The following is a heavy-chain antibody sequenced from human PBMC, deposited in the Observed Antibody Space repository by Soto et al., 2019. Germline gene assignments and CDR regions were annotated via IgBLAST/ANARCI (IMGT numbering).Heavy chain of an antibody. J-gene: IGHJ4*02. Sequence: PGGSLRLYCAASGFTFSSYGMHWVRQAPGKGLEWVAVISYDGSNKYYADSVKGRFTISRDNSKNTLYLQMNSLRAEDTAVYYCAKDGDYGDYVSGYWGQGTLVTVSS. CDR3: AKDGDYGDYVSGY. CDR1: GFTFSSYG. D-gene: IGHD4-17*01. CDR2: ISYDGSNK. V-gene: IGHV3-30*18.